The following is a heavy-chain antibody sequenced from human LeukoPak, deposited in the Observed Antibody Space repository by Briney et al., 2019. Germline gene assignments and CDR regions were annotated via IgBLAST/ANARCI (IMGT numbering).Heavy chain of an antibody. Sequence: GASVKVSCKASGYTFTSYDINWVRQATGQGLEWMGWMNPNSGNTGYAQKFQGRVTITRNTSISTAYMELSSLRSEDTAVYYRARGPKWELELYAFDIWGQGTTVTVSS. CDR1: GYTFTSYD. J-gene: IGHJ3*02. CDR3: ARGPKWELELYAFDI. CDR2: MNPNSGNT. D-gene: IGHD1-26*01. V-gene: IGHV1-8*03.